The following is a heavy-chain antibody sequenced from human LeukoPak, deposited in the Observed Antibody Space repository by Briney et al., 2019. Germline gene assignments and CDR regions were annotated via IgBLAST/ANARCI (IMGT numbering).Heavy chain of an antibody. Sequence: GGSLRLSCAASGFTVSSNYMSWVRQAPGKGLEWVANIKQDGSEKYYVDSVKGRFTISRDNAKNSLYLQMNSLRAEDTAVYYCAREDYDFWSGYFYYYYMDVWGKGTTVTVSS. CDR1: GFTVSSNY. D-gene: IGHD3-3*01. J-gene: IGHJ6*03. CDR2: IKQDGSEK. CDR3: AREDYDFWSGYFYYYYMDV. V-gene: IGHV3-7*01.